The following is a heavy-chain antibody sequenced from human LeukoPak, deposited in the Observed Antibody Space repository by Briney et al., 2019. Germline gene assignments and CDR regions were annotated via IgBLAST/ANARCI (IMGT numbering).Heavy chain of an antibody. CDR1: GFTFSSYS. Sequence: GGSLRLSCAASGFTFSSYSMNWVRQAPGKGLEWVSYISSSSSTIYYADSVKGRFTIPRDNAKNSLYLQMNSLRAEDTAVYYCARDYYGSSAHFDYWGQGTLVTVSS. D-gene: IGHD3-22*01. CDR3: ARDYYGSSAHFDY. CDR2: ISSSSSTI. V-gene: IGHV3-48*04. J-gene: IGHJ4*02.